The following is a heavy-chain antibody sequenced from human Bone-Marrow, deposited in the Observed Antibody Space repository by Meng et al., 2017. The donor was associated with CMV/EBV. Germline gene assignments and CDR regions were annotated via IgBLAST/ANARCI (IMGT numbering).Heavy chain of an antibody. CDR3: SKDLLLFGGANAYFDY. J-gene: IGHJ4*02. D-gene: IGHD3-16*01. CDR1: GFTFDNYG. V-gene: IGHV3-30*02. Sequence: GGSLRLSCAASGFTFDNYGMHWVRQTPGKGLEWVAFIRHDGTNKYYGDSVKGRFTISRDNSKNTVYLQMNSLRPEETAIYSGSKDLLLFGGANAYFDYWGQGTLVTFSS. CDR2: IRHDGTNK.